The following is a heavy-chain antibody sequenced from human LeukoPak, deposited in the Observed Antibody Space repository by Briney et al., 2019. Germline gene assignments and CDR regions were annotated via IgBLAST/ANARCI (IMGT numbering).Heavy chain of an antibody. D-gene: IGHD2-15*01. V-gene: IGHV3-30*03. CDR1: GLTFSGYD. CDR3: AQQLGYCSGGSCYFTS. CDR2: MSYGGQNE. Sequence: GGSLRLSCAASGLTFSGYDMHWVRQAPGKGPEWVAVMSYGGQNERYADSVKGRFTVSRDNSKNTLHLQMNSLRAEDTAKYYCAQQLGYCSGGSCYFTSWGQGTLVTVSS. J-gene: IGHJ5*02.